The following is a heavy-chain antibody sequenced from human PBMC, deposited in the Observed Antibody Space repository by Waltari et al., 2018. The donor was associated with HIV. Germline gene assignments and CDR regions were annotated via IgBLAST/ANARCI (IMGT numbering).Heavy chain of an antibody. J-gene: IGHJ4*02. CDR3: ARAPPYGGIDY. V-gene: IGHV4-34*01. Sequence: QVQLQQWGAGLLKPSETLSLTCAVYGGSFSGYYWSWIRQPPGKGLEWIGEINHSGSTNSNPSLKSRVTISVDTSKNQFSLKLSSVTAADTAVYYCARAPPYGGIDYWGQGTLVTVSS. CDR2: INHSGST. CDR1: GGSFSGYY. D-gene: IGHD4-17*01.